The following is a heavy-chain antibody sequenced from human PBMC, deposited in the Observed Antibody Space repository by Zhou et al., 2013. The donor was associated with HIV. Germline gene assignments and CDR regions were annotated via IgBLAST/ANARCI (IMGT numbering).Heavy chain of an antibody. D-gene: IGHD2-2*02. V-gene: IGHV1-18*01. CDR1: GYTFPSYG. J-gene: IGHJ4*02. CDR2: INTYTGST. Sequence: QVQLVQSGAEVKRPGASVRVSCKASGYTFPSYGISWVRQAPGQGLEWMGWINTYTGSTNYAQKLQDRVTMTTDTSTTTAYMELRSLRSDDTAMYYCARRTCSRTSCYIDYWGQGTLVTVSS. CDR3: ARRTCSRTSCYIDY.